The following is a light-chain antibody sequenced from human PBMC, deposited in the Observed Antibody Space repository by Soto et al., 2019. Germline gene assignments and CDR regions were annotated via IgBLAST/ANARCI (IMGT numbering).Light chain of an antibody. Sequence: EIVMTQSPATLSVSPGERATLSCRASKSVSSNLAWYQQKPGQAPRLLIYDASTRATGIPARFSGSVSGTEFTLTISSLQSEDFAVYYCQQYNNWPLYTFGQGTKLEIK. CDR2: DAS. CDR1: KSVSSN. J-gene: IGKJ2*01. CDR3: QQYNNWPLYT. V-gene: IGKV3-15*01.